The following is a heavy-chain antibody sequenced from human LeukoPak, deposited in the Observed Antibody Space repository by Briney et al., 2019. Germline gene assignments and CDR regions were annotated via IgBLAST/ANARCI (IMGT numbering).Heavy chain of an antibody. CDR3: ARDLEQLVLGAHDAFDI. J-gene: IGHJ3*02. CDR1: GFTFSSYA. CDR2: ISGSGGST. D-gene: IGHD6-13*01. Sequence: GGSLRLSCAASGFTFSSYAMSWVRQAPGKGLEWVSAISGSGGSTYYADSVKGRFTISRDNSKNTLYLQMGSLRAEDMAVYYCARDLEQLVLGAHDAFDIWGQGTMVTVSS. V-gene: IGHV3-23*01.